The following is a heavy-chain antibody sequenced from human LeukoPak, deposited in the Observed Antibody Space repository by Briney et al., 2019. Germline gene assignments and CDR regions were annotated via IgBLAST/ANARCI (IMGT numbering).Heavy chain of an antibody. D-gene: IGHD2-2*01. Sequence: GGSPRLSCAASGFTFSSYWMSWVRQAPGKGLEWVANIKQDGSEKYYVDSVKGRFTISRDNAKNSLYLQMNSLRAEDTAVYYCARVPFSSTSWWYNYWGQGTLVTVSS. CDR2: IKQDGSEK. CDR3: ARVPFSSTSWWYNY. J-gene: IGHJ4*02. CDR1: GFTFSSYW. V-gene: IGHV3-7*03.